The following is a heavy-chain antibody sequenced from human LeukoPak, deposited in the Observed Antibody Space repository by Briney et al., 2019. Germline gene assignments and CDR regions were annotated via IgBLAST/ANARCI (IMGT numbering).Heavy chain of an antibody. CDR1: SYTFTSYG. CDR2: ISAYNGNT. D-gene: IGHD2-2*01. Sequence: ASVKVSCKASSYTFTSYGISWVRQAPGQGLEWMRWISAYNGNTNYAQKLQGRVTMTTDTSTSTAYMELRGLRSDDTAVYYCARDRVSDIVVVPAAMARDDYWGQGTLVTVSS. J-gene: IGHJ4*02. V-gene: IGHV1-18*01. CDR3: ARDRVSDIVVVPAAMARDDY.